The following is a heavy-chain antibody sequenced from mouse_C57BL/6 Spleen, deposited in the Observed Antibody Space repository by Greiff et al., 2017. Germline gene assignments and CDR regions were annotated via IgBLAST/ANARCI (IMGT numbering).Heavy chain of an antibody. V-gene: IGHV1-82*01. Sequence: QVQLKQSGPELVKPGASVKISCKASGYAFSSSWMNWVKQRPGKGLEWIGRIYPGDGDTNYNGKFKGKATLTADKSSSTAYRQLSSLTSEDSAVYFCARDYYGSSPYYAMDYWGQGTSVTVSS. J-gene: IGHJ4*01. CDR1: GYAFSSSW. D-gene: IGHD1-1*01. CDR3: ARDYYGSSPYYAMDY. CDR2: IYPGDGDT.